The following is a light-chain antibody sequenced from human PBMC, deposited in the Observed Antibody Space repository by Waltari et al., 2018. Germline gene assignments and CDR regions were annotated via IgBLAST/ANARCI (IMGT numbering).Light chain of an antibody. Sequence: EVVMTQSPATLSVSPGERATLSCRASQSIATDLAWYQHKPGQAPRLLIYHASTRATAIPTRFRGSGSGTGFTLTISGLQSEDSAVYYCQQYNRLPPLTFGGGTKVEI. CDR3: QQYNRLPPLT. J-gene: IGKJ4*01. CDR2: HAS. CDR1: QSIATD. V-gene: IGKV3D-15*01.